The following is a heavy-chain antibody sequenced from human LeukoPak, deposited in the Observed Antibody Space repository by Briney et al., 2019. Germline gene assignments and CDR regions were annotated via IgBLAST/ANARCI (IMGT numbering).Heavy chain of an antibody. V-gene: IGHV4-4*07. CDR3: ARDPLKGYSSSLGVWFDP. Sequence: SETLSLTCTVSGGSISSYYWSWIRQPAGKGLEWIGRIYTSGSTNYNPSLKSRVTMSVDTSKNQFSLKLSSVTAADTAVYYCARDPLKGYSSSLGVWFDPWGQGTLVTVSS. D-gene: IGHD6-13*01. CDR1: GGSISSYY. CDR2: IYTSGST. J-gene: IGHJ5*02.